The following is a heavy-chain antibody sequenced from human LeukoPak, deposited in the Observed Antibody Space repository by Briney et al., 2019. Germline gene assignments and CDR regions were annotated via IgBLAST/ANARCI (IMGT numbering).Heavy chain of an antibody. D-gene: IGHD6-13*01. CDR3: ARVVPGTDANWFDP. J-gene: IGHJ5*02. Sequence: SETLSLTCTVSGYSISSGYYWGWIRQPPGKGLEWIGSIYHSGSTYYNPSLKSRVTISVDTSKNQFSLKLSSVTAADTAVYYCARVVPGTDANWFDPWGQGTLVTVSA. CDR2: IYHSGST. CDR1: GYSISSGYY. V-gene: IGHV4-38-2*02.